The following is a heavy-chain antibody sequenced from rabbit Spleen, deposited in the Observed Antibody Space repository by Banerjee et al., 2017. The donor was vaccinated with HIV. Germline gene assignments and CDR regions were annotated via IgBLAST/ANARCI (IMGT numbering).Heavy chain of an antibody. D-gene: IGHD8-1*01. CDR1: GVSLNDKDV. CDR3: ARDGAGGSYFAL. Sequence: EQLEESGGGLVKPEGSLTLTCKASGVSLNDKDVMCWVRQAPGKGLEWIACINIVTGKSVYASWAKGRIIMSRTSSTTVTLQMTSLTAADTATYFCARDGAGGSYFALWGPGTLVTVS. J-gene: IGHJ6*01. CDR2: INIVTGKS. V-gene: IGHV1S45*01.